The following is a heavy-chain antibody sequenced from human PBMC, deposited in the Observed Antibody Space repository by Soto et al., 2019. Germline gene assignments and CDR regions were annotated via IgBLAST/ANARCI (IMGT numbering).Heavy chain of an antibody. CDR1: GFTFSSYG. CDR2: IWYDGSNK. Sequence: GGSLRLSCAASGFTFSSYGMHWVRQDPGKGLEWVAVIWYDGSNKYYADSVKGRFTISRDNSKNTLYLQMNSLRAEDTAVYYCARGMGPGTTLIAFDYWGQGTLVTVSS. J-gene: IGHJ4*02. V-gene: IGHV3-33*01. D-gene: IGHD1-1*01. CDR3: ARGMGPGTTLIAFDY.